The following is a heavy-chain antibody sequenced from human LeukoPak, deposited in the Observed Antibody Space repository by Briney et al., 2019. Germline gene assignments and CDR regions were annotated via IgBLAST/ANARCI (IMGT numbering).Heavy chain of an antibody. CDR3: GRSFGNYYGSGTPPLYFDY. Sequence: ASVKVSCKASGYTFTNYGISWLRQAPGQGLKWMGWISAYNGNIRYAQNLQGRVTMTTDTSTSTAYMELRSLRSDDTAVYYCGRSFGNYYGSGTPPLYFDYWGQGTLVTVSS. V-gene: IGHV1-18*01. CDR1: GYTFTNYG. J-gene: IGHJ4*02. D-gene: IGHD3-10*01. CDR2: ISAYNGNI.